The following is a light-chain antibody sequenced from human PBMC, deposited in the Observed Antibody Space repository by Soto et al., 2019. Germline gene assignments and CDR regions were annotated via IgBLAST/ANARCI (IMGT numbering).Light chain of an antibody. CDR3: QSYDSSLSGPS. J-gene: IGLJ2*01. CDR2: GNS. Sequence: QSVLTQPPSVSRAPGQRVTISCTGSSSNIGAGYDVHWYQQLPGTAPKLLIYGNSNRPSGVPDRFSGSKSGTSASLAITGLQAEDEADYYCQSYDSSLSGPSFGGGTKLTVL. V-gene: IGLV1-40*01. CDR1: SSNIGAGYD.